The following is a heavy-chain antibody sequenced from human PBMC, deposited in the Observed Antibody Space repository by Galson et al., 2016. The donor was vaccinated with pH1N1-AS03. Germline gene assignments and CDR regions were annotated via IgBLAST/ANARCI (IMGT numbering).Heavy chain of an antibody. V-gene: IGHV3-23*01. Sequence: SLRLSCATSGFTFSSYGMTWVRQAPGKGLEWVSSISVTGGSTYYADSVKARFTISRDHSKNTLYLQMSSLRAEDTAVYYCAKDRSSWPPGWGSVDSWGQGTLVTVSS. D-gene: IGHD6-13*01. CDR3: AKDRSSWPPGWGSVDS. CDR2: ISVTGGST. CDR1: GFTFSSYG. J-gene: IGHJ4*02.